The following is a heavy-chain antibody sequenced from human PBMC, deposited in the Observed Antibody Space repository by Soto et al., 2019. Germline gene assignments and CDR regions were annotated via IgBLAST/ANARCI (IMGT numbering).Heavy chain of an antibody. CDR3: ARQYADTSMGGYYYSGLDV. Sequence: PGDSMSNYREGYGYSIATYWIGWVHKMPGKGLEWMGIIYPADSDTRYSPSFQGQVTISADKSISTAYLQWSSPKASDTAMYYCARQYADTSMGGYYYSGLDVWGQGTTVTVSS. J-gene: IGHJ6*02. V-gene: IGHV5-51*07. D-gene: IGHD5-18*01. CDR1: GYSIATYW. CDR2: IYPADSDT.